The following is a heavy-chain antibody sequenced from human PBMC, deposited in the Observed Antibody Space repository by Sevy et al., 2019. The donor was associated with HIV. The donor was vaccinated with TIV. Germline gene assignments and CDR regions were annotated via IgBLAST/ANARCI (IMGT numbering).Heavy chain of an antibody. CDR3: VREECTQPHDY. Sequence: GGSLRLSCTASGFTFSVYTMTWVRQAPGKGLEWVSTICFGGGTIHYADSVMGRFTISGDNSKNTLYLQMNSLRVDDTAVYYCVREECTQPHDYWGQGALVTVSS. D-gene: IGHD2-8*01. V-gene: IGHV3-23*01. CDR1: GFTFSVYT. J-gene: IGHJ4*02. CDR2: ICFGGGTI.